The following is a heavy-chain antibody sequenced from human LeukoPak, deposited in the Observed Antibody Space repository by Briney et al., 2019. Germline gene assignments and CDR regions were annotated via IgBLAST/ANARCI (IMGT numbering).Heavy chain of an antibody. CDR2: IYTSGST. V-gene: IGHV4-61*02. J-gene: IGHJ3*02. CDR3: AHALLDHDAFDI. Sequence: PSETLSLTCTVSGGSISSGSYYWSWIRQPAGKGLEWIGRIYTSGSTNYNPSLKSRVTISVDTSKNQFSLKLSSVTAADTAVYYCAHALLDHDAFDIWGQGTMVTVSS. CDR1: GGSISSGSYY. D-gene: IGHD2/OR15-2a*01.